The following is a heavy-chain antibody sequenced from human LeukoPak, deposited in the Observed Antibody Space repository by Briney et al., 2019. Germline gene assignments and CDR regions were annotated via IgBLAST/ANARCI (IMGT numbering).Heavy chain of an antibody. Sequence: ASVKVSCKASGYTFTSYHLHWVRQAPGQGLEWMGIINPSGGSPNYAQKLQGRVTMTRDMSTSTVNMELSSLRSEDTAVYYCARAQGSYYHYYMDVWGKGTTVTVSS. V-gene: IGHV1-46*01. D-gene: IGHD1-26*01. CDR1: GYTFTSYH. CDR3: ARAQGSYYHYYMDV. J-gene: IGHJ6*03. CDR2: INPSGGSP.